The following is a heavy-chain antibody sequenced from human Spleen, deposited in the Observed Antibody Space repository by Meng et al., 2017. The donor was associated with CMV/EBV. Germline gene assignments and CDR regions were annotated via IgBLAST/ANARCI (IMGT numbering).Heavy chain of an antibody. CDR3: ARMGRMDV. V-gene: IGHV3-48*04. CDR1: GFTFSTFS. Sequence: GESLKISCAASGFTFSTFSMNWVRQAPGKGLEWISYITSSSATIYHSDSVKGRFTISRDNAKDSLYLQMNSLRVEDTAVYHCARMGRMDVWGQGTTVTVSS. CDR2: ITSSSATI. J-gene: IGHJ6*02. D-gene: IGHD3-16*01.